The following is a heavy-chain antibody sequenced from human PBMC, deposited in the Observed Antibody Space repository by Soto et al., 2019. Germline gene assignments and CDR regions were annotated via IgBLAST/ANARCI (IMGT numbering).Heavy chain of an antibody. D-gene: IGHD1-1*01. V-gene: IGHV4-4*02. Sequence: SSETLSLTCTLSGGSVRAPDWWNWVRQSPDKGLEWIAEVHISGHSNYNPSLRSRVSVSIDSSKNQFYLNLNSVTAADTAIYYCARVRQGCSANNCSFDPWGQGTQVTVSS. CDR3: ARVRQGCSANNCSFDP. J-gene: IGHJ5*01. CDR2: VHISGHS. CDR1: GGSVRAPDW.